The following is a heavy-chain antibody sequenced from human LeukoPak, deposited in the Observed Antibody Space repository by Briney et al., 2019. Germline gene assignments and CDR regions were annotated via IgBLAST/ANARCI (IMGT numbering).Heavy chain of an antibody. Sequence: GGSLRLSCAASGFTFSSYWMHWVRQAPGKGLEWVSYISSSGSTIYYADSVKGRFTISRDNAKNSLYLQMNSLRAEDTAVYYCARPSRKVGVRYFVYWGQGTLVTVSS. CDR3: ARPSRKVGVRYFVY. CDR1: GFTFSSYW. D-gene: IGHD3-9*01. CDR2: ISSSGSTI. V-gene: IGHV3-48*04. J-gene: IGHJ4*02.